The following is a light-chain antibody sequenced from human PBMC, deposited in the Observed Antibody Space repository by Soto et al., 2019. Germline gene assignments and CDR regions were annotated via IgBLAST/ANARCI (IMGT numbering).Light chain of an antibody. Sequence: ETVLTQSPATLSLSPGERATLSCRASQSVSRHLAWYQQKPGQAPRLLIYDASNRATGIPARFSGSGSGTDFTLTISRLEPEDFAVYYCQQYGSSPLTFGQGTKVDIK. J-gene: IGKJ1*01. V-gene: IGKV3-20*01. CDR3: QQYGSSPLT. CDR2: DAS. CDR1: QSVSRH.